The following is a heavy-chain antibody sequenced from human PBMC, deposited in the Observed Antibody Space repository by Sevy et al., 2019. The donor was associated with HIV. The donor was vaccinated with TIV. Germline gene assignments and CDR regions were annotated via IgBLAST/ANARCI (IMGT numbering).Heavy chain of an antibody. V-gene: IGHV4-4*03. Sequence: LRRTLSLTCVVSRGSISSSNWWTWVRQPPGKGLEWIGEIYHSGSTNYNPSLKSRVTIAIDKSKNQLSLKLTSVTAADTAVYYCARPAGPYGGDRAAFDYWGQGTLVTVSS. CDR1: RGSISSSNW. CDR2: IYHSGST. CDR3: ARPAGPYGGDRAAFDY. J-gene: IGHJ4*02. D-gene: IGHD2-21*02.